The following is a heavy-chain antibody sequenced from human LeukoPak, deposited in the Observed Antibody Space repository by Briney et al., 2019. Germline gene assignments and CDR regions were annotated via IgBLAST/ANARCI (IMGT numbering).Heavy chain of an antibody. CDR2: IYHSGST. J-gene: IGHJ6*03. CDR3: ARAGIVGAIRGGYYYYMDV. D-gene: IGHD1-26*01. V-gene: IGHV4-59*01. CDR1: GDSITTYY. Sequence: SETLSLTCTVSGDSITTYYWSWIRQPPGKGLEWIGYIYHSGSTKYNPSLKSRVTISVDTSKNQFSLKLSSVTAADTAVYYCARAGIVGAIRGGYYYYMDVGGKGTTVTVSS.